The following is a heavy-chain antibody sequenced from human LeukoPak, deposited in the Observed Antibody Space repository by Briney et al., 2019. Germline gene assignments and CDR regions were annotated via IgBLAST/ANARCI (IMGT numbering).Heavy chain of an antibody. Sequence: SSETLSLTCTVSGGSISSYYWSWIRQPPGKGLERIGYIYYSGSTNYNPSLKSRVTISVDTSKNQFSLKLSSVTAADTAVYYCARSEYSYGADAFDIWGQGTMVTVSS. J-gene: IGHJ3*02. CDR2: IYYSGST. CDR1: GGSISSYY. CDR3: ARSEYSYGADAFDI. V-gene: IGHV4-59*01. D-gene: IGHD5-18*01.